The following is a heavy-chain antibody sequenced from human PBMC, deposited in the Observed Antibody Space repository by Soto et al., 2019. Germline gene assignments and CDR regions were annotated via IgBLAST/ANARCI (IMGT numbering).Heavy chain of an antibody. CDR3: ARDPDYQLPDFDY. CDR2: INPSGGST. CDR1: GYTFTSYY. V-gene: IGHV1-46*01. Sequence: ASVKVSCKASGYTFTSYYMHWVRQAPGQGLEWMGIINPSGGSTSYAQKFQGRFTISRDNSKNTLYLQMNSLRAEDTAVYYCARDPDYQLPDFDYWGQGTLVTVSS. D-gene: IGHD2-2*01. J-gene: IGHJ4*02.